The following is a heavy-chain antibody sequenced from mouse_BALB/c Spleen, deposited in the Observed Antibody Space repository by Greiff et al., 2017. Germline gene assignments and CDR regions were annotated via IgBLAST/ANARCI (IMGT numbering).Heavy chain of an antibody. J-gene: IGHJ2*01. Sequence: VQLKESGGGLVKPGGSLKLSCAASGFTFSSYTMSWVRQTPEKRLEWVATISSGGSYTYYPDSVKGRFTISRDNAKNTLYLQMSSLKSEDTAMYYCTRDQGNYGYWGQGTTLTVSS. CDR3: TRDQGNYGY. D-gene: IGHD2-1*01. V-gene: IGHV5-6-4*01. CDR2: ISSGGSYT. CDR1: GFTFSSYT.